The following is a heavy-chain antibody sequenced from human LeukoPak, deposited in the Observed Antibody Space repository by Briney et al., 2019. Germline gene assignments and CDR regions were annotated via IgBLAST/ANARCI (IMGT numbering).Heavy chain of an antibody. Sequence: SETLSLTCTVSGDSIITYYWSWIRQPPGKGLEWIGNIYDRGSTKYNPSLKSRVTISVDTSKNQFSLRLSSVTAADTAVYYCARGRTFDNWGQGTLVTVSS. CDR2: IYDRGST. V-gene: IGHV4-59*01. J-gene: IGHJ4*02. CDR1: GDSIITYY. CDR3: ARGRTFDN.